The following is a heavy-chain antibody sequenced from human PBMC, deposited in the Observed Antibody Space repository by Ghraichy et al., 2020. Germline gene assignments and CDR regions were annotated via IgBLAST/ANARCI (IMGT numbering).Heavy chain of an antibody. CDR3: ARDVSGGWYQNY. V-gene: IGHV3-7*01. CDR2: IKHDGSEK. J-gene: IGHJ4*02. CDR1: GFTFSNYW. Sequence: LSLTCAASGFTFSNYWMSWVRQAPGKGLEWVANIKHDGSEKYYVDSVKGRFTISRDNAKNSLFLQMNSLRADDTAIYYCARDVSGGWYQNYWGQGTLVTVSS. D-gene: IGHD6-19*01.